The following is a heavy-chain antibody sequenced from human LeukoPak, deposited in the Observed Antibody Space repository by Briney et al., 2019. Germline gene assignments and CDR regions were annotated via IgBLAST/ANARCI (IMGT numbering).Heavy chain of an antibody. CDR2: INPNSGGT. D-gene: IGHD6-13*01. CDR1: GYTFTGYY. Sequence: ASVKVSCKASGYTFTGYYMHWVRQAPGQGLEWMGWINPNSGGTNYAQKFQGRVTMTRDTSISTAYMELSRLRSDDTAAYYCARSRGRHIAAAGWAIDYWGQGTLVTVSS. V-gene: IGHV1-2*02. J-gene: IGHJ4*02. CDR3: ARSRGRHIAAAGWAIDY.